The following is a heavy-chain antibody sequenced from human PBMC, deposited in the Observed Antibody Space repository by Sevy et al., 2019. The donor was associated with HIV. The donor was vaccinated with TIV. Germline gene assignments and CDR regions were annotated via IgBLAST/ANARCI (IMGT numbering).Heavy chain of an antibody. CDR2: ITRNSYEAYGGTT. D-gene: IGHD4-17*01. CDR1: GFSFDDYA. J-gene: IGHJ4*02. CDR3: SRALATVLTPEYYFDY. Sequence: GSLRLSCTTSGFSFDDYAMSWFRQAPGKGLEWVAFITRNSYEAYGGTTEYAASVKGRFTISRDDSESIAYLQMNSLKTADTAVYYCSRALATVLTPEYYFDYWGQGTLVTVSS. V-gene: IGHV3-49*03.